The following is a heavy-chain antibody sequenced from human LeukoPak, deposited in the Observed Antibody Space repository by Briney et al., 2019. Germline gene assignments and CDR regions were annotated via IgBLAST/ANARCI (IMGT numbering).Heavy chain of an antibody. D-gene: IGHD1-1*01. V-gene: IGHV4-4*07. CDR2: IYTSGST. Sequence: SETLSLTCTVPGGSISSYYWSWIRQPAGKGLEWIGRIYTSGSTNYNPSLKSRVTMSVDTPKNQFSLKLSSVTAADTAVYYCARVGGESGTTLELYAFDIWGQGTMVTVSS. CDR1: GGSISSYY. CDR3: ARVGGESGTTLELYAFDI. J-gene: IGHJ3*02.